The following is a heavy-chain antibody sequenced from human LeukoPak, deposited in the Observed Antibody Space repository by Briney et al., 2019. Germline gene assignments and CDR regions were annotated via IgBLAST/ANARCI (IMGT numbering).Heavy chain of an antibody. CDR2: ISYDGSNK. CDR3: ARDTYYDFWSGYYEIDY. Sequence: PGRALRLSCAASGFPFSSYAMHWVRQAPGKGLEWVAVISYDGSNKYYADSVKGRFTISRDNSKNTLYLQMNSLRAEDTAVYYCARDTYYDFWSGYYEIDYWGQGTLVTVSS. V-gene: IGHV3-30*01. D-gene: IGHD3-3*01. CDR1: GFPFSSYA. J-gene: IGHJ4*02.